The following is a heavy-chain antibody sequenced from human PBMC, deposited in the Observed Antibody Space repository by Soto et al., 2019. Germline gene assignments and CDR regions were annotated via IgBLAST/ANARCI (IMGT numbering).Heavy chain of an antibody. D-gene: IGHD3-22*01. V-gene: IGHV1-69*12. Sequence: QVQLVQSGAEVKKPGSSVKVSCKASGCSLSNYGISWVRQAPGQGLEWMGAIIPVFGTPNYAQKFQDRVTITADESTTTVYMELRSLTSEDTAVYYCARGDATKIVVPTYSAMDVWGQGTTVTVSS. CDR2: IIPVFGTP. J-gene: IGHJ6*02. CDR1: GCSLSNYG. CDR3: ARGDATKIVVPTYSAMDV.